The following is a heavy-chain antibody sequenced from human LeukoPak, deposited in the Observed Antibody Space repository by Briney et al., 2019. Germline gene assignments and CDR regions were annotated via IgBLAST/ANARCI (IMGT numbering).Heavy chain of an antibody. CDR1: GYTFTSYY. CDR3: ARQPRWLQSPYYFDF. D-gene: IGHD5-24*01. Sequence: ASVKVSCKASGYTFTSYYMHWVRQAPGQGLEWMGIINPSGGSTSYAQKFQGRVTMTRDTSISTAYMELSRLRSDDTAVYYCARQPRWLQSPYYFDFWGQGTLVTVSS. V-gene: IGHV1-46*01. J-gene: IGHJ4*02. CDR2: INPSGGST.